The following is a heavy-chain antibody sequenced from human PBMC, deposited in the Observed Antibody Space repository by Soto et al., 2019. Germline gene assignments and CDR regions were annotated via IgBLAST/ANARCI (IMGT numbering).Heavy chain of an antibody. CDR3: ARVSGSYYYGMDV. J-gene: IGHJ6*02. CDR1: GGSISSSYW. V-gene: IGHV4-4*02. Sequence: QVQLQESGPGLVKPSGTLSLTCAVSGGSISSSYWWSWVRQPPGKGLEWIGEIYHSGSTNYNTSLKGRVTTSVDKSTNQFSLKVTSVTAADTAVYYCARVSGSYYYGMDVWGQGTTVTVSS. CDR2: IYHSGST.